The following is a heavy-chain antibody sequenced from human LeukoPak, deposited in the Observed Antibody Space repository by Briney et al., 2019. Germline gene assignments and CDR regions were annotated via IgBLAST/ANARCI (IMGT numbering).Heavy chain of an antibody. J-gene: IGHJ3*02. CDR1: GFTFSSYE. Sequence: GGSLRLSCAASGFTFSSYEMNWVRQAPGKGLEWVSYISSSGSTTDIYYADSVKGRFTISRDNAKRSVYLQMNSLGVEDTAVYYCARDIHSVAFDIWGQGTMVTVSS. V-gene: IGHV3-48*03. CDR2: ISSSGSTTDI. CDR3: ARDIHSVAFDI.